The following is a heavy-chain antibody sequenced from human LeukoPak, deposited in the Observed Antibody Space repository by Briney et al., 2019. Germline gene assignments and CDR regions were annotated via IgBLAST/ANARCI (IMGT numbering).Heavy chain of an antibody. V-gene: IGHV4-59*08. CDR1: GGSINRYY. CDR2: IYYSGST. Sequence: SEPLSLTCTVSGGSINRYYWTWIRQPPGKGLEWIGYIYYSGSTNYNPSLKSRVTISVDTSKNQFSLKLSSVTAADTAVYYCARQQGEAVAGRYNYYYMDVWGKGTTVTVSS. J-gene: IGHJ6*03. CDR3: ARQQGEAVAGRYNYYYMDV. D-gene: IGHD6-19*01.